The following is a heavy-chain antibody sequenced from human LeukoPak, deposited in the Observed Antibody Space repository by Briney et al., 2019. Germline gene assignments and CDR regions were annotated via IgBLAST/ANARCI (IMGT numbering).Heavy chain of an antibody. J-gene: IGHJ4*02. CDR1: PFTFSSSA. CDR2: IRFDGSNT. Sequence: PGGSLRLSCAASPFTFSSSAMHWVRQAPGRGLEWVAFIRFDGSNTYYADSVKGRFTISRDNSKNTLYLQMNSLRAEDTAVYYCTRDPRNYALDYWGLGTLVTVSS. CDR3: TRDPRNYALDY. V-gene: IGHV3-30*02. D-gene: IGHD3-16*01.